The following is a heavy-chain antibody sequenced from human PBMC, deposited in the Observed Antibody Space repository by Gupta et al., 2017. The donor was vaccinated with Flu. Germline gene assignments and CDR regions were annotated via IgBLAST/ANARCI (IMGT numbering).Heavy chain of an antibody. V-gene: IGHV3-49*04. CDR3: TREGSAFNFDI. D-gene: IGHD2-15*01. CDR1: GFTFGDYA. CDR2: IRSKAYGGTT. J-gene: IGHJ3*02. Sequence: EVQLLESGGGLVQPGRSLRLSCTASGFTFGDYAMSWVRQAPGKGLEWVGFIRSKAYGGTTEYAASVKGRFTISRDDSKSIAYLQMNSLKTEDTAVYYCTREGSAFNFDIWGQGTMVTVSS.